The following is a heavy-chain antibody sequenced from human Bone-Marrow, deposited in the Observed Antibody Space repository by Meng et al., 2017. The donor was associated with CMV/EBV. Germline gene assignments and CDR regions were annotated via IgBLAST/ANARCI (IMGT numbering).Heavy chain of an antibody. CDR2: IYYSGST. V-gene: IGHV4-61*01. CDR3: AREAGSGWSAFYI. Sequence: SETLSLTCTVSGGSASSGSYYWSWMRQPPGKGLEWIGYIYYSGSTNYNPSLKSRVTISIDTSKNQFSLNLSSVTAADTAVYYCAREAGSGWSAFYICGQETMVAVSS. J-gene: IGHJ3*02. CDR1: GGSASSGSYY. D-gene: IGHD1-26*01.